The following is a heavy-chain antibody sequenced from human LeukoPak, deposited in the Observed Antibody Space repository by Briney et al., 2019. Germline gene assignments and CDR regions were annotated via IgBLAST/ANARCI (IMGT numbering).Heavy chain of an antibody. Sequence: SETLSLTCAVYGGSFSGYYWSWIRQPPGKGLEWIGEINHSGSTNYNPSLKSRVTISVDTSKNQFSLKLSSVTAADTAVYYCARSARRLSRYYMDVWAKGPRSPSP. V-gene: IGHV4-34*01. D-gene: IGHD2-2*01. CDR1: GGSFSGYY. CDR3: ARSARRLSRYYMDV. CDR2: INHSGST. J-gene: IGHJ6*03.